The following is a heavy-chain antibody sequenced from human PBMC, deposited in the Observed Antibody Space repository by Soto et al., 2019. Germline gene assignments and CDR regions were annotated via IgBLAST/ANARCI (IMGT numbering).Heavy chain of an antibody. Sequence: GGSLRLSCAASGFTFSNAWMSWVRQAPGKGLEWVGRIKSKTDGGTTDYAAPVKGRFTISRDDSKSTLYLQMNSLKTEDTAVYYCTASGSYSGAFDIWGQGTMVTVSS. J-gene: IGHJ3*02. CDR1: GFTFSNAW. V-gene: IGHV3-15*01. CDR2: IKSKTDGGTT. D-gene: IGHD1-26*01. CDR3: TASGSYSGAFDI.